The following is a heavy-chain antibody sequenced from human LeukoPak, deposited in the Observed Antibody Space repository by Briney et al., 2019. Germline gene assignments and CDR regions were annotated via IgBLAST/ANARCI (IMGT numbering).Heavy chain of an antibody. CDR3: AIVLRIAAVWVDY. D-gene: IGHD6-13*01. CDR1: GFTFTSYP. J-gene: IGHJ4*02. V-gene: IGHV3-23*01. Sequence: GGSLRHSCAASGFTFTSYPMSWVRQAPGKGLEWVSAISGSGGSTYYADSVKGRFTISRDNSKNTLYLQMNSLRAEDTAVYYCAIVLRIAAVWVDYWGQGTLVTVSS. CDR2: ISGSGGST.